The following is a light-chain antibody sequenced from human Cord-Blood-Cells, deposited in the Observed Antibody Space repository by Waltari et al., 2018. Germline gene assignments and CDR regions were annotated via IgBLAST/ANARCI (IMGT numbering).Light chain of an antibody. CDR2: WAS. Sequence: DILMTQSPDPLAVSLGARASINCKSSQSVLYRSNNKNYLAWYQQKPGQPPKLLIYWASTRESGVPDRFSGSGSGTDFTLTISSLQAEDVAVYYCQQYYSTPYTFGQGTKLEIK. J-gene: IGKJ2*01. CDR1: QSVLYRSNNKNY. CDR3: QQYYSTPYT. V-gene: IGKV4-1*01.